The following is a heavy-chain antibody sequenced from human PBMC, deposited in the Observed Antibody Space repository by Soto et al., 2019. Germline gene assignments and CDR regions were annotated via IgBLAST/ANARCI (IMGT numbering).Heavy chain of an antibody. V-gene: IGHV4-31*03. CDR3: ARNYDFWSGPYSGN. CDR1: GGSINKGDYY. CDR2: INYRGTT. Sequence: PSETLSRTCTVSGGSINKGDYYWNWILQHPEKGLEWMGYINYRGTTFYSPSLKSRIIISVDTSKNQFSLKLSSVTAADTAVYYCARNYDFWSGPYSGNWGQGTLVTVSS. D-gene: IGHD3-3*01. J-gene: IGHJ4*02.